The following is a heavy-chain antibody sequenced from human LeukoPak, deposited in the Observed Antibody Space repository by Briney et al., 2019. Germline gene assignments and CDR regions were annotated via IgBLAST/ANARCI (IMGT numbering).Heavy chain of an antibody. CDR1: GGSISSGSYY. J-gene: IGHJ4*02. Sequence: PSQTLSLTCTVSGGSISSGSYYWSWIRQPAGKGLEWTGRIYTSGSTNYNPSLKSRVTISVDTSKNQFSLKLSSVTAADTAVYYCARAHCSSTSCYFDYWGQGTLVTVSS. CDR2: IYTSGST. D-gene: IGHD2-2*01. V-gene: IGHV4-61*02. CDR3: ARAHCSSTSCYFDY.